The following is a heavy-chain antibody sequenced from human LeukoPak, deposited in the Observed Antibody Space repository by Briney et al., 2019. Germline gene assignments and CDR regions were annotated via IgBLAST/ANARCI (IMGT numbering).Heavy chain of an antibody. V-gene: IGHV3-7*01. CDR3: AKNAGYSYGLYYFDY. CDR1: GFTLSRNW. Sequence: GGSLRLSCAASGFTLSRNWMSWVRQAPGKGLEWVANIKQDGSEKDYVDSVKGRFTISRDNAKNSLYLQMNSLRAEDTAVYYCAKNAGYSYGLYYFDYWGQGTLVTVSS. CDR2: IKQDGSEK. J-gene: IGHJ4*02. D-gene: IGHD5-18*01.